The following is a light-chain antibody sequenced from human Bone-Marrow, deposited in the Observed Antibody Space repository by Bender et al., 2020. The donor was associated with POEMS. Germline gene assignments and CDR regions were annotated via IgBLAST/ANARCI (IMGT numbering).Light chain of an antibody. J-gene: IGLJ3*02. V-gene: IGLV4-69*01. CDR3: QTWGTGFWV. Sequence: QLVLTQSPSASASLGASVRLTCTLSSGHSHYAIAWHQRQPEMGPRYLLTINSDGSHNKGDEIPDRFSGSSSGAERYLTISSLQSEDEADYYCQTWGTGFWVFGGGTKLTVL. CDR1: SGHSHYA. CDR2: INSDGSH.